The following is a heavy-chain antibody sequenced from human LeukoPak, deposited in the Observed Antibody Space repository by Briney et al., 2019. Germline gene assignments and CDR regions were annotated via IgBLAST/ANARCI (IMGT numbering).Heavy chain of an antibody. V-gene: IGHV1-69*05. J-gene: IGHJ5*02. CDR1: GGTFSSYD. Sequence: ASVKVSCKASGGTFSSYDISWVRQAPGQGLEGMGGIIPIFGTANYAQKFQGRVTITTDESTSTAYMELSSLRSEDTAVYYCAREGGYCSSTSCPFDPWGQGTLVTVSS. CDR2: IIPIFGTA. CDR3: AREGGYCSSTSCPFDP. D-gene: IGHD2-2*01.